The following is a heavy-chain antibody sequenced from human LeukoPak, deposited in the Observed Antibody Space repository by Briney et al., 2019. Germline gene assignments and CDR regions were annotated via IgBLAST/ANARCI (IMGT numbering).Heavy chain of an antibody. CDR1: GYTFTSYG. J-gene: IGHJ4*02. CDR2: ISAYNGNT. V-gene: IGHV1-18*01. D-gene: IGHD6-13*01. CDR3: ARRSGAAGISRYFDY. Sequence: GASVKVSCKASGYTFTSYGISWVRQAPGQGLEWMGWISAYNGNTNYAQKLQGRVTMTTDTSTSTAYMELSSLRSEDTAVYYCARRSGAAGISRYFDYWGQGTLVTVSS.